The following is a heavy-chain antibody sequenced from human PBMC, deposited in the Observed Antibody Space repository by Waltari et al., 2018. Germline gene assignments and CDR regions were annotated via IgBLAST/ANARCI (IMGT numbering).Heavy chain of an antibody. CDR2: ISYDGSNK. Sequence: SYAMHWVRQAPGKGLEWVAVISYDGSNKYYVDSVKGRITISRDNSKNTLYLQMNSLRAEDTAVYYCARDHIAAAGTFDYWGQGTLVTVSS. V-gene: IGHV3-30*04. CDR3: ARDHIAAAGTFDY. J-gene: IGHJ4*02. CDR1: SYA. D-gene: IGHD6-13*01.